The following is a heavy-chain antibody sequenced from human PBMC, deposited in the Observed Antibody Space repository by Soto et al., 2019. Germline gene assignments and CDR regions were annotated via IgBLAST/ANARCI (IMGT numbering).Heavy chain of an antibody. J-gene: IGHJ5*02. CDR1: GYTFTSYG. Sequence: QVQLVQSGPEVKKPGASVKVSCRTSGYTFTSYGISWVRQAPGQGLEWMGWINTYSGDTIYAQKVQGRVSMTRNTSISTAYMELSSLRFEDTAVYYCARSPPRVERNNYAGGWFDPWGQGTLVTVSS. D-gene: IGHD4-4*01. V-gene: IGHV1-8*01. CDR3: ARSPPRVERNNYAGGWFDP. CDR2: INTYSGDT.